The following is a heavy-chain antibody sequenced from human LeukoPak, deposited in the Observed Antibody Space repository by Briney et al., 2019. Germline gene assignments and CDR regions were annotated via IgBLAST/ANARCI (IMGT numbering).Heavy chain of an antibody. D-gene: IGHD3-16*01. CDR2: INPNSGGT. CDR1: GYTFTGYY. J-gene: IGHJ6*03. CDR3: ARETSQKGAHYMDV. V-gene: IGHV1-2*02. Sequence: ASVKVSCKASGYTFTGYYMHWVRQAPGQGLEWTGWINPNSGGTNYAQKFQGRVTMTRDTSISTAYMELSRLRSDDTAVYYCARETSQKGAHYMDVWGKGTTVTISS.